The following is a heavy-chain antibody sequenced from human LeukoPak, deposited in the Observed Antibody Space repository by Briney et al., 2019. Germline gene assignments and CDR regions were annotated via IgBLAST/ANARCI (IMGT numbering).Heavy chain of an antibody. CDR2: IKQDGSEK. Sequence: GGSLRLSCAASGFTFSSYWMSWVRQAPGKGLEWVANIKQDGSEKYYVDSVKGRFTISRDNAKSSLYLQMNSLRAEDTAVYYCARVVVQVRFLEWFGTGWFDPWGQGTLVTVSS. D-gene: IGHD3-3*01. CDR3: ARVVVQVRFLEWFGTGWFDP. V-gene: IGHV3-7*01. J-gene: IGHJ5*02. CDR1: GFTFSSYW.